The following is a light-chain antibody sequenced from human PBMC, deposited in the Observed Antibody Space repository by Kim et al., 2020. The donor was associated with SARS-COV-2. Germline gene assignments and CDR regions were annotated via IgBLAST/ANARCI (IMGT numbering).Light chain of an antibody. CDR1: KLGDKY. CDR3: QAWDSITVV. V-gene: IGLV3-1*01. J-gene: IGLJ2*01. Sequence: SVSPGQTASITCSGDKLGDKYACWYQQKPGQSPVLVIYQDSKRPSGIPERFSGSNSGNTATLTISGTQAMDEADYYCQAWDSITVVFGGGTQVTVL. CDR2: QDS.